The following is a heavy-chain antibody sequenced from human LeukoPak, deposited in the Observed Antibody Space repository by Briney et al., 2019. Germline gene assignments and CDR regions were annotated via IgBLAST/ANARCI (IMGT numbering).Heavy chain of an antibody. CDR1: GYTFTGYY. V-gene: IGHV1-2*02. CDR3: ARGLNYDFWSGYENNWFDP. CDR2: INPNSGGT. J-gene: IGHJ5*02. D-gene: IGHD3-3*01. Sequence: ASVKVSCKASGYTFTGYYMHWVRQAPGQGLEWMGWINPNSGGTNYAQKFQGRVTMTRDTSISTAYMELSRLRSDDTAVYYCARGLNYDFWSGYENNWFDPWGQGTLVTVSS.